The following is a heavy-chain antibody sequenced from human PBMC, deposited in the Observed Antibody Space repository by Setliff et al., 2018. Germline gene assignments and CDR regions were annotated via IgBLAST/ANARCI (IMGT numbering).Heavy chain of an antibody. D-gene: IGHD3-16*02. CDR2: ISSGST. Sequence: PSETLSLTCTVSGGSISVYYWTWFRQPPGKGLEWIGYISSGSTNYNPSLKSRVTISVDTSRNQFSLKLSSVTAADTAVYYCARGKVLYDYVWGSYRYEDYYYGMDVWGQGTTVTVSS. V-gene: IGHV4-4*08. CDR1: GGSISVYY. CDR3: ARGKVLYDYVWGSYRYEDYYYGMDV. J-gene: IGHJ6*02.